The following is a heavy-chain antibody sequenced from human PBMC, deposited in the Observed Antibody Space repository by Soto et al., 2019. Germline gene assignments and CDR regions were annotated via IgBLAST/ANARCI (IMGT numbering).Heavy chain of an antibody. J-gene: IGHJ4*02. CDR2: IYYTGAA. D-gene: IGHD3-3*01. V-gene: IGHV4-31*03. CDR1: GDSINSGGYY. Sequence: SETLSLTCNVSGDSINSGGYYWAWIRQRPGMGLELIGYIYYTGAAYYNSSLQSRVTFSIDTSKNQFSLKLSSVTAADTAVYYCARLYWSGFVSFDYWGQGTLVTVPS. CDR3: ARLYWSGFVSFDY.